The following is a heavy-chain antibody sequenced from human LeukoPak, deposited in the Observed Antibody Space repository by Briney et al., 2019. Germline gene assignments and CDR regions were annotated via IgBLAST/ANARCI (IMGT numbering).Heavy chain of an antibody. Sequence: SETLSLTCTVSGDSISSYYWSWIRQPPGKELEWIGYLYYSGSTNYNPSFKSRVTMSEDTSKNQFSLKLNSMTAADTAVYFCARGRYGDYGFDHWGQGTLVTVSS. CDR1: GDSISSYY. J-gene: IGHJ4*02. CDR2: LYYSGST. V-gene: IGHV4-59*01. D-gene: IGHD4-17*01. CDR3: ARGRYGDYGFDH.